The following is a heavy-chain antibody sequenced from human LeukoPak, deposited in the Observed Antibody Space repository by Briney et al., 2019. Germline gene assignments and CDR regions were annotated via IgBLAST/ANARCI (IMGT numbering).Heavy chain of an antibody. D-gene: IGHD3-3*01. CDR1: SCSLSSSSYY. CDR2: IYYSGNT. V-gene: IGHV4-39*01. J-gene: IGHJ4*02. CDR3: ARLPRITIFGVVAY. Sequence: SETPSLTDTVSSCSLSSSSYYWGWIRQPPGQGLEWIGSIYYSGNTYYNPSLKSRVPISVDTSKNQFSLKLSSVTAADTAVYYCARLPRITIFGVVAYWGQGTLVTVSS.